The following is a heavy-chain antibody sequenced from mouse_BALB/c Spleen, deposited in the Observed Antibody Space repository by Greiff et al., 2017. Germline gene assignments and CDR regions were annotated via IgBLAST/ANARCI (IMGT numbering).Heavy chain of an antibody. D-gene: IGHD2-4*01. J-gene: IGHJ2*01. CDR1: GYSITSGYY. Sequence: EVKLEESGPGLVKPSQSLSLTCSVTGYSITSGYYWNWIRQFPGNKLEWMGYISYDGSNNYNPSLKNRISITRDTSKNQFFLKLNSVTTEDTATYYCAREGSTMIRGFDYWGQGTTLTVSS. CDR3: AREGSTMIRGFDY. CDR2: ISYDGSN. V-gene: IGHV3-6*02.